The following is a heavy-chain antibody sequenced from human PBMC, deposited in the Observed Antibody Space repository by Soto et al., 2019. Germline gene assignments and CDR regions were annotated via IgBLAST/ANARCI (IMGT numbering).Heavy chain of an antibody. CDR3: ARDGDIVVVPAAIGGYSYGILFDD. CDR2: ISYDGSNK. D-gene: IGHD2-2*02. V-gene: IGHV3-30-3*01. J-gene: IGHJ4*02. CDR1: GFTFSSYA. Sequence: GGSLRLSCAASGFTFSSYAMHWVRQAPGKGLEWVAVISYDGSNKYYADSVKGRFTISRDNSKNTLYLQMNSLRAEDTAVYYCARDGDIVVVPAAIGGYSYGILFDDWGQGITVTVSS.